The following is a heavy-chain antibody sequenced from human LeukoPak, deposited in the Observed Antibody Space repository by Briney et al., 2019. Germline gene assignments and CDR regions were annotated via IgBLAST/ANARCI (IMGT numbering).Heavy chain of an antibody. D-gene: IGHD4-11*01. Sequence: SETLSLTCTVSGGSITTYYWSWIRQPPGKGLEWIGYIYYSRGTMYNPSLKSRVTISIDTSKSQLSLKVNSVTAADTAVYYCARDKAVTTEVTQYFQHWGQGTLVTVSS. J-gene: IGHJ1*01. V-gene: IGHV4-59*12. CDR3: ARDKAVTTEVTQYFQH. CDR1: GGSITTYY. CDR2: IYYSRGT.